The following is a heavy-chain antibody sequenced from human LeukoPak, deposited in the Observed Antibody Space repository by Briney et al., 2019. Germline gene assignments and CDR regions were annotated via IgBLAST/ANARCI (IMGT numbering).Heavy chain of an antibody. V-gene: IGHV4-59*12. J-gene: IGHJ4*02. Sequence: SETLSLTCTVSGGSISPYYWSWIRQPPGKGLEWIGYIYYNGNTDYNPSLNSRVTISLDTSKNQFYLKLSSVTAADTAVYYCAREFARGGIFDYWGQGTLVTVSS. D-gene: IGHD3-10*01. CDR2: IYYNGNT. CDR3: AREFARGGIFDY. CDR1: GGSISPYY.